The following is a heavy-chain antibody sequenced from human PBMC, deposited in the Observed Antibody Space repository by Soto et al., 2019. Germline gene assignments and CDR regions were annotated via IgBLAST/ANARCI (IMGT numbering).Heavy chain of an antibody. Sequence: GGSLRLSCGASGFTFSNYAIHWVRQAPGKAPEWVAVISYDGSNKYYADSVRGRFTISRDNSKNTMYLQMDSLRTEDTAVYYCARTGGLCSSASCYHSYGMDVWGQGTTVTVSS. J-gene: IGHJ6*02. D-gene: IGHD2-2*01. CDR3: ARTGGLCSSASCYHSYGMDV. V-gene: IGHV3-30*04. CDR2: ISYDGSNK. CDR1: GFTFSNYA.